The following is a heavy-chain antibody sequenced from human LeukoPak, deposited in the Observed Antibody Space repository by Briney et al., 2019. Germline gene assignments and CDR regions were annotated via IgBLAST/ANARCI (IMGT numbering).Heavy chain of an antibody. V-gene: IGHV4-38-2*02. D-gene: IGHD3-22*01. CDR3: ARDRYYYDSSGYYFTFDY. CDR2: IYQGGST. J-gene: IGHJ4*02. Sequence: SETLSLTCTVSGYSNRSGYNWGWIRLSSGKGLEWLGSIYQGGSTYDKPSLKSRVTLSIDTSKNQFSLKLTSVTATDTAVYYCARDRYYYDSSGYYFTFDYWGQGTLVTVSS. CDR1: GYSNRSGYN.